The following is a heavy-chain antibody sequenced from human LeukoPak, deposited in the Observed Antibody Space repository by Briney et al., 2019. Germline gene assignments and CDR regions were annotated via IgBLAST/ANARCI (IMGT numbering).Heavy chain of an antibody. D-gene: IGHD6-13*01. Sequence: GGSLRLSCAASGFTLSTCCMSWLRQAPGKEREGVASIKQDGSEKYYVDSVKGRFTISRDNAKNSVYLQMNSLRAEDTAVYCATPGSGIWCFDYWGQGTLLTVSS. CDR2: IKQDGSEK. J-gene: IGHJ4*02. CDR1: GFTLSTCC. V-gene: IGHV3-7*01. CDR3: ATPGSGIWCFDY.